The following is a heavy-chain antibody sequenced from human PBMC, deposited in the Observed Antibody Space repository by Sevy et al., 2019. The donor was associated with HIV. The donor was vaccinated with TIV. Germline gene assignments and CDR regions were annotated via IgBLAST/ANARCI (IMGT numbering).Heavy chain of an antibody. CDR3: ARHGPSDGPGPFDY. D-gene: IGHD6-6*01. Sequence: SETLSLTCTVSGGSISISSYYWGWIRQPPGKGLEWIGSIHYIGSTYYSPSLKSRVTISVDTSKNQFSLKLSSVTAADTAVYYCARHGPSDGPGPFDYWGQGTLVTVSS. V-gene: IGHV4-39*01. J-gene: IGHJ4*02. CDR1: GGSISISSYY. CDR2: IHYIGST.